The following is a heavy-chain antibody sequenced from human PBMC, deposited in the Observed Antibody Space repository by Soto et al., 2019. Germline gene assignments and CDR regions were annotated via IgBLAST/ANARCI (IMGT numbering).Heavy chain of an antibody. Sequence: QVQLVQSGAEVKKPESSVKVSCQVSGGTFSTHGITWVRQAPGQGLEWMGRIIPILDIADYAQKFQGRVTSTADRSTNTAYMELSSLRSEDTAVYYCARGANAVGSESAFGIWGQGTMVTVSS. D-gene: IGHD2-2*03. CDR3: ARGANAVGSESAFGI. V-gene: IGHV1-69*04. CDR2: IIPILDIA. CDR1: GGTFSTHG. J-gene: IGHJ3*02.